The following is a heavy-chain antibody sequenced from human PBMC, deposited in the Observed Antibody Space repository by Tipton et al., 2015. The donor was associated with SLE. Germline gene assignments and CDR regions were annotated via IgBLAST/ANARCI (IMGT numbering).Heavy chain of an antibody. CDR3: AREPDH. Sequence: TLSLTCTVTGGSISSGRHYWNWIRQPAGKGLEWIGHIHDSGSTNYNPSLKSRVTISVDTSKNQVSLNLTSVTAADTALYYCAREPDHWGQGTLVTVSS. V-gene: IGHV4-61*10. J-gene: IGHJ5*02. CDR1: GGSISSGRHY. D-gene: IGHD1-26*01. CDR2: IHDSGST.